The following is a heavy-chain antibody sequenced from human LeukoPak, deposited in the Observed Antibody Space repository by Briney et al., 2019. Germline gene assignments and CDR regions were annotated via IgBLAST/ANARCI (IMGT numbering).Heavy chain of an antibody. V-gene: IGHV3-23*01. CDR1: GFTFSSYA. J-gene: IGHJ4*02. Sequence: HPGGSLRLSCAASGFTFSSYAMSWVRQAPGKGLEWVSAISGSGGSTYYADSVKGRFTISRDNSRDTLYLQMNSLRAEDTAVYYCAKGYYDYVWGSYYFDYSGQGTLVTVSS. D-gene: IGHD3-16*01. CDR3: AKGYYDYVWGSYYFDY. CDR2: ISGSGGST.